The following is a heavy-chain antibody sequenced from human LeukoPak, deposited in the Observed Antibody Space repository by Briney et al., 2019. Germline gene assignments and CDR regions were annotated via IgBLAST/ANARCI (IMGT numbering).Heavy chain of an antibody. CDR1: RFSFSDYD. D-gene: IGHD1-1*01. V-gene: IGHV3-30*18. CDR2: ISYDGSRK. CDR3: AKYAYNWNAPDGFDM. Sequence: GRSLRLSCRASRFSFSDYDMHWVRQAPGKGLERVAVISYDGSRKYYGDSVKGRFTISRDNSESTLFLQMNSLRTDDTSVYFCAKYAYNWNAPDGFDMWGQGTMVIVSS. J-gene: IGHJ3*02.